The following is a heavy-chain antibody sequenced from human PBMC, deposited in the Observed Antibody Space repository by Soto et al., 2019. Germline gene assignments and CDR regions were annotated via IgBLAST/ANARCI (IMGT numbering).Heavy chain of an antibody. CDR1: GYRYTTYG. CDR3: ARGVGSGSYYNQYNWFDP. D-gene: IGHD3-10*01. Sequence: ASVKVSCTDSGYRYTTYGISWVRQAPRQGLEWMGWINVYNGNTKYAQKVQGRVTMTTDTSTSTAYMELRSLRSDDTAVYYCARGVGSGSYYNQYNWFDPWGQGTLVTVSS. CDR2: INVYNGNT. J-gene: IGHJ5*02. V-gene: IGHV1-18*01.